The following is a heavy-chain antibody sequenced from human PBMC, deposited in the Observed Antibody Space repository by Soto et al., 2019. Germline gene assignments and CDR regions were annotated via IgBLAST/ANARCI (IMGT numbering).Heavy chain of an antibody. CDR1: GFTFSSYG. CDR3: AKGGGDFWSGYYRPVDY. V-gene: IGHV3-30*18. J-gene: IGHJ4*02. D-gene: IGHD3-3*01. Sequence: GGSLRLSCAASGFTFSSYGMHWVRQAPGKGLEWVAVISYDGSNKYYADSVKGRFTISRDNSKNTLYLQMNSLRAEDTAVYYCAKGGGDFWSGYYRPVDYWGQGTLVTVSS. CDR2: ISYDGSNK.